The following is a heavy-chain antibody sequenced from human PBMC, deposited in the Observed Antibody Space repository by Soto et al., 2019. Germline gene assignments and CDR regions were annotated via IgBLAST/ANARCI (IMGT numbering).Heavy chain of an antibody. J-gene: IGHJ4*02. CDR2: IYSGGST. CDR3: ARGRVGASGWSTIFAY. V-gene: IGHV3-66*01. D-gene: IGHD6-19*01. Sequence: GGSLRLACAASGLTVSSNYMSWVRQAPGKGREWVSVIYSGGSTYYADSVKGRFTISRDNSKNTLYLQMNSLRAEDTAVYYCARGRVGASGWSTIFAYWGQGTLVTVSS. CDR1: GLTVSSNY.